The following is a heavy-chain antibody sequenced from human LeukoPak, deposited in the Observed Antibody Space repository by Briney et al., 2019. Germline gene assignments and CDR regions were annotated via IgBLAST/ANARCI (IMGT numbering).Heavy chain of an antibody. D-gene: IGHD3-22*01. CDR3: AREASSSGYYFSTHAFDI. CDR2: ISSSSDTI. V-gene: IGHV3-48*01. CDR1: GFTFSSYS. Sequence: GGSLRLSCAASGFTFSSYSMNWVRQAPGKGLEWVSYISSSSDTIYYADSVKGRFTISRDNAKNSLYLQMNSLRAEDTAAYYCAREASSSGYYFSTHAFDIWGQGTMVTVSS. J-gene: IGHJ3*02.